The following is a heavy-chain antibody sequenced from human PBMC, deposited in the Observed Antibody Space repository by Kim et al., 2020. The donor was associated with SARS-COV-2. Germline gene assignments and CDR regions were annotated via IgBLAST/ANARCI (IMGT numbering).Heavy chain of an antibody. Sequence: GGSLRLSCAASGFTFTDYFMSWIRQAPGKGLEWVAYISSSGSTIFYADSVKVRFIISRDNAMNSLSLQMNSLRAEDTAVYYCARGIWDSGSEWEPSWGQGTLVTVSS. D-gene: IGHD1-26*01. J-gene: IGHJ5*02. CDR1: GFTFTDYF. CDR2: ISSSGSTI. CDR3: ARGIWDSGSEWEPS. V-gene: IGHV3-11*04.